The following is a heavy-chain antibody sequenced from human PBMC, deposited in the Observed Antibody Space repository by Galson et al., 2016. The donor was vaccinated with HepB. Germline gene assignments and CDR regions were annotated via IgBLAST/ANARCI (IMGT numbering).Heavy chain of an antibody. J-gene: IGHJ4*02. CDR3: VTLGVRDVVVPAAVRSPDY. V-gene: IGHV4-39*01. Sequence: SETLSLTCTVSGGSISSSIYYWGWIRQPPGKGLEWIGGFYYSGSTYYNPPLKSRLTISVDTSKNQFSLKLSSVTAADTSVYYCVTLGVRDVVVPAAVRSPDYWGQGTLVTVSS. CDR1: GGSISSSIYY. D-gene: IGHD2-2*01. CDR2: FYYSGST.